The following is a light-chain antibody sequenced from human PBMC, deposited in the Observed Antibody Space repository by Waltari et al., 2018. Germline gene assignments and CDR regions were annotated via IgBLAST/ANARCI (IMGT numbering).Light chain of an antibody. CDR3: CSYAGSRTLV. Sequence: QSALTQPASVSGSPGQSITISFTGTSSDVGSHNLVSWYQQHPGKAPKLIIYEVSKRPSGVSNRFSGSKSGNTASLTISGLQAEDEADYYCCSYAGSRTLVFGGGTKLTVL. J-gene: IGLJ2*01. V-gene: IGLV2-23*02. CDR2: EVS. CDR1: SSDVGSHNL.